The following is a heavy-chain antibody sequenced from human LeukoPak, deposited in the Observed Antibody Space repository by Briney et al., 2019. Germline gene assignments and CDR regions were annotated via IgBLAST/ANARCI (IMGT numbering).Heavy chain of an antibody. V-gene: IGHV3-30*03. J-gene: IGHJ4*02. CDR3: ASRKTSSSWLHLDY. Sequence: GGSLRLSCAASGFTFNTYGMSWVRQAPGKGLEWVAVISYDGSNKYYADSVKGRFTISRDNSKNTLYLQMNSLRAEDTAVYYCASRKTSSSWLHLDYWGQGTLVTVSS. D-gene: IGHD6-13*01. CDR2: ISYDGSNK. CDR1: GFTFNTYG.